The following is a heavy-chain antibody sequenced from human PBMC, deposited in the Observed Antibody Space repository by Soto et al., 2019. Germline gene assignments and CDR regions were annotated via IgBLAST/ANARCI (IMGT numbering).Heavy chain of an antibody. CDR3: ASGGNWFDP. CDR1: GGSISNYY. CDR2: MYYNGNI. D-gene: IGHD3-16*01. V-gene: IGHV4-59*01. Sequence: SETLSLTCNVYGGSISNYYWTWVRQSPEKGLEWIGYMYYNGNINYNPSLKSRVTISIDTSKNQFSLTLKSVTAADTAVYYCASGGNWFDPWGQGVLVTVSS. J-gene: IGHJ5*02.